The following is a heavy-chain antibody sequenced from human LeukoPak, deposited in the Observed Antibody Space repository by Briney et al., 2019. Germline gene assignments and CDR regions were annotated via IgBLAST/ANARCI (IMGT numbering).Heavy chain of an antibody. CDR3: ARPEYGASEY. V-gene: IGHV3-15*01. CDR1: GFTFSNAW. Sequence: PGGSLRLSCAASGFTFSNAWMSWVRQAPGKGLEWVGRIKSKTDGGTTDYAAPVKGRFTISRDDSKNTLYLRMNSLKAEDTAVYYCARPEYGASEYWGQGTLVTVSS. J-gene: IGHJ4*02. D-gene: IGHD4-17*01. CDR2: IKSKTDGGTT.